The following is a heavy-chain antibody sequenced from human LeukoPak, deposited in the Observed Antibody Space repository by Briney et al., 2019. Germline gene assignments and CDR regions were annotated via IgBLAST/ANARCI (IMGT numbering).Heavy chain of an antibody. J-gene: IGHJ4*02. CDR2: IWYDGSNK. V-gene: IGHV3-30*19. CDR3: ARVFDSSGYYLWGYYFDY. CDR1: GFTFSSYG. D-gene: IGHD3-22*01. Sequence: GGSLRLSCAASGFTFSSYGMHWVRQAPGKGLEWVAVIWYDGSNKYYADSVKGRFTISRDNSKNTLYLQMNSLRAEDTAVYYCARVFDSSGYYLWGYYFDYWGQGTLVTVSS.